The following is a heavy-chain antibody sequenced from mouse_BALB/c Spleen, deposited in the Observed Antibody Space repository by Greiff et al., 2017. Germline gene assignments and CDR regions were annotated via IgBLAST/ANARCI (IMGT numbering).Heavy chain of an antibody. CDR1: GYSITSDYA. J-gene: IGHJ4*01. Sequence: EVQLQESGPGLVKPSQSLSLTCTVTGYSITSDYAWNWIRQFPGNKLEWMGYISYSGSTSYNPSLKSRISITRDTSKNQFFLQLNSVTTEDTATYYCARGVLPYYAMDYWGQGTSVTVSS. CDR3: ARGVLPYYAMDY. V-gene: IGHV3-2*02. CDR2: ISYSGST.